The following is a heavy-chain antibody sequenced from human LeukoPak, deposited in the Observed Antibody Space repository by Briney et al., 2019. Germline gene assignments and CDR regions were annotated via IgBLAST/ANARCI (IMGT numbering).Heavy chain of an antibody. CDR3: ARDRDSNYRFDS. Sequence: HPGGSLRLSCAASGFTFSSYAMNWVRLAPGKGLEWVSAITDNGNTTYYADSVKGRFTISRDNAKNSLYLQMNSLRAEDTAVYYCARDRDSNYRFDSWGQGTLVTVSS. CDR2: ITDNGNTT. V-gene: IGHV3-23*01. D-gene: IGHD4-11*01. CDR1: GFTFSSYA. J-gene: IGHJ4*02.